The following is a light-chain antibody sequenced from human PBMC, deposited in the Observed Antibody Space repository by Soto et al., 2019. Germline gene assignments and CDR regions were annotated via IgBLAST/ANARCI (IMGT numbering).Light chain of an antibody. Sequence: IVLTQSPATLSLSPGARATLSCRAGQSVSNYLAWYQQKPGQAPRLLIYDTFNRATGIPARFSGSGSGTVFTLTIISLEPEDLAVYFCVQRSTWPWTSGQGTKVEIK. CDR3: VQRSTWPWT. CDR2: DTF. V-gene: IGKV3-11*01. CDR1: QSVSNY. J-gene: IGKJ1*01.